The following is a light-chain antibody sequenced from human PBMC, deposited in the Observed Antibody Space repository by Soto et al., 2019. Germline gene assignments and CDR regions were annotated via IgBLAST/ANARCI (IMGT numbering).Light chain of an antibody. CDR2: GAS. Sequence: EIVLTQSPGTLSLSPGEGGTLSCRASQTITNSYLAWYQQKPGQAPRLLIYGASSRATGIPDRFSGSGSGTDFTLTISSLQSEDFAVYYCQQYSNWPPITFGQGTRLEIK. J-gene: IGKJ5*01. CDR3: QQYSNWPPIT. CDR1: QTITNSY. V-gene: IGKV3-20*01.